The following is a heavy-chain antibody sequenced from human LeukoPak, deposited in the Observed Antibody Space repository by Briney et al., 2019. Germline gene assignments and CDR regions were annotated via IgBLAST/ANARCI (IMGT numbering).Heavy chain of an antibody. CDR1: AFTFRSYG. V-gene: IGHV3-30*03. Sequence: PGGPLRLSCEASAFTFRSYGMHWVRQAPGKGLEWVAVISYNGNNKYYADSVKGRFIISRDNSKDTLYLQMNTLRAEDTAVYYCARGRYYDSGSYYNVIHYFDYWGQGTLVTVSS. CDR2: ISYNGNNK. D-gene: IGHD3-10*01. J-gene: IGHJ4*02. CDR3: ARGRYYDSGSYYNVIHYFDY.